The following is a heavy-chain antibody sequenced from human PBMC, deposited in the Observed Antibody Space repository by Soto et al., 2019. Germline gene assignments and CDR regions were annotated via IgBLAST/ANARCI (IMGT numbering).Heavy chain of an antibody. Sequence: VGSLRLSCAASGFTFDDYAMHWVRQAPGKGLEWVSLISWDGGSTYYADSVKGRFTISRDNSKNSLYLQMNSLRAEDTALYYCAKDKGFPRRLGYCSGGSCYGFDPWGQGTLVTVSS. D-gene: IGHD2-15*01. V-gene: IGHV3-43D*04. CDR1: GFTFDDYA. CDR2: ISWDGGST. CDR3: AKDKGFPRRLGYCSGGSCYGFDP. J-gene: IGHJ5*02.